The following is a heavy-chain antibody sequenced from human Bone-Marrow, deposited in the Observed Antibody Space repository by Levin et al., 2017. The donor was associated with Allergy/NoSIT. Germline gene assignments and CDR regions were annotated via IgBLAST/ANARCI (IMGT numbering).Heavy chain of an antibody. V-gene: IGHV4-39*02. Sequence: SETLSLTCTVSGGSIMSTNYYWGWIRQPPGKGLEWIASIYYGGTTNYNPSLKSRLTISVDTSKNHFSLRLKSVTAADTATYYCAGVGVPETLRGYENNYYDYVDLWGKGTTVTV. CDR3: AGVGVPETLRGYENNYYDYVDL. CDR1: GGSIMSTNYY. J-gene: IGHJ6*03. CDR2: IYYGGTT. D-gene: IGHD3-16*01.